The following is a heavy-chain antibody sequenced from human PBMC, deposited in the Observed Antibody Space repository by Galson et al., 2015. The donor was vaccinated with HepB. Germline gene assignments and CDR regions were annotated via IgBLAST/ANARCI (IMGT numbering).Heavy chain of an antibody. V-gene: IGHV1-18*01. Sequence: SVKVSCKASGYTFTSYGISWVRQAPGQGLEWMGWISAYNGNTNYAQKLQGKVTMTTDTSTSTAYMELRSLRSDDTAVYYRAIYDYGNAIDYWGQGTLVTVSS. J-gene: IGHJ4*02. CDR2: ISAYNGNT. CDR1: GYTFTSYG. CDR3: AIYDYGNAIDY. D-gene: IGHD4-17*01.